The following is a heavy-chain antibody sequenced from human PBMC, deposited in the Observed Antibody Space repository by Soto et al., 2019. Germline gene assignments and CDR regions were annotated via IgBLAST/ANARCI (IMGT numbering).Heavy chain of an antibody. CDR1: GYTLTELS. Sequence: ASVKVSCKVSGYTLTELSMHWVRQAPGKGLEWMGGFDPEDGETIYAQKFQGRVTMTEDTSTDTAYMELSSLRSEDTAVYYCATDYGSGAKDAFDICAQGTMVTVSS. CDR3: ATDYGSGAKDAFDI. V-gene: IGHV1-24*01. CDR2: FDPEDGET. J-gene: IGHJ3*02. D-gene: IGHD3-10*01.